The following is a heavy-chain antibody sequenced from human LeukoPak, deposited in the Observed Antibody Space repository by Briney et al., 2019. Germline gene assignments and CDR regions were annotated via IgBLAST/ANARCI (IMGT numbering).Heavy chain of an antibody. CDR1: GFTFSSYS. CDR3: AKGEIRGVFRDAFDI. CDR2: ISSNGGST. V-gene: IGHV3-23*01. J-gene: IGHJ3*02. Sequence: PGGSLRLSCAASGFTFSSYSMNWVRQAPGKGLEWVSTISSNGGSTYYTDSVEGRFTISRDNSRNTLDLQMNSLRAEDTAVYYCAKGEIRGVFRDAFDIWGQGTMVTVSS. D-gene: IGHD3-10*01.